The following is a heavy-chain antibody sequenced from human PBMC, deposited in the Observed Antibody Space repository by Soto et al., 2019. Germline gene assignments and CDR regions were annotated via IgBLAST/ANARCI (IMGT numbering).Heavy chain of an antibody. CDR2: IYSGGST. D-gene: IGHD4-17*01. CDR3: AREGDYGDRDY. V-gene: IGHV3-53*01. Sequence: EVQLVESGGGLIQPGGSLRLSCAASGFTVSSNYMSWVRQAPGKGLEWVSVIYSGGSTYYADSVKGRFTISSDNSNHTLYLQMNSLRAEDTAVYYCAREGDYGDRDYWGQGALVTVSS. CDR1: GFTVSSNY. J-gene: IGHJ4*02.